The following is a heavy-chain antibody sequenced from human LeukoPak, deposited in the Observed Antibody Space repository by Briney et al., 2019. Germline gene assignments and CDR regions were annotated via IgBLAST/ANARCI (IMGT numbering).Heavy chain of an antibody. Sequence: ASVKVSCKVSGYRLNELSIHWVRQGPGKGLEWMGGFDPEEGKTIYAQKLQGRVSMAEDTSTDTAFMELRSLRSEDTAVYYCATNTYNGYAIDSWGQGTLITVSS. CDR2: FDPEEGKT. D-gene: IGHD5-12*01. CDR3: ATNTYNGYAIDS. V-gene: IGHV1-24*01. J-gene: IGHJ4*02. CDR1: GYRLNELS.